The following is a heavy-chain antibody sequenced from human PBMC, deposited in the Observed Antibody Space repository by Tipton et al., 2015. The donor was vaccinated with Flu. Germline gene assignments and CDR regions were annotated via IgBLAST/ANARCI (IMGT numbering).Heavy chain of an antibody. Sequence: GLVKPSETLSLTYTVSGGSITSSGYSWGWLRQPPGKGLEWIGSIYYNGDTYYNPSLKSRVTISVDTSKSQFSLKLRSVTAADTAVYYCARTHWSGYQYYMDFWGKGTTVTVSS. CDR2: IYYNGDT. V-gene: IGHV4-39*01. J-gene: IGHJ6*03. D-gene: IGHD3-10*01. CDR3: ARTHWSGYQYYMDF. CDR1: GGSITSSGYS.